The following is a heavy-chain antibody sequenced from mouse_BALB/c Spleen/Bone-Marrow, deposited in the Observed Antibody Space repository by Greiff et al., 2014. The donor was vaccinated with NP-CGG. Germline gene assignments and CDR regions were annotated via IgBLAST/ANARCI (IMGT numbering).Heavy chain of an antibody. CDR1: GCTFSSYW. CDR2: ILPGSGST. D-gene: IGHD1-1*01. Sequence: QVQLKESGAELMKPGASVKIPCKATGCTFSSYWIEWVKQRPGHGLEWIGEILPGSGSTNYNEKFKGKATFTADTSSNTAYMQLSSLTSEDSAVYYCARDTTVGYWGQGTTLTVSS. V-gene: IGHV1-9*01. CDR3: ARDTTVGY. J-gene: IGHJ2*01.